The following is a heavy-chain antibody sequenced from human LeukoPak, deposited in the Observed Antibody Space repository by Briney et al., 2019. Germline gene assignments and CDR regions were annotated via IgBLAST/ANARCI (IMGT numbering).Heavy chain of an antibody. J-gene: IGHJ6*04. V-gene: IGHV5-51*01. CDR2: IVLRDFDT. Sequence: GVSLQSSCKGSGYGFTSHWIGWVRPMPGKGLGWLGIIVLRDFDTRYSPSFQGQVTISADKSINTAYLQWNSLKAADTAMYYCARSSASYHSGMDVWGKGTTVTVSS. CDR1: GYGFTSHW. D-gene: IGHD3-10*01. CDR3: ARSSASYHSGMDV.